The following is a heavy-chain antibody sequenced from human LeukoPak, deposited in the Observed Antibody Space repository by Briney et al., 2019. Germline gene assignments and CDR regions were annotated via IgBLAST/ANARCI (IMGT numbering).Heavy chain of an antibody. J-gene: IGHJ4*02. V-gene: IGHV4-34*01. CDR1: GGSFSGYY. CDR2: INHSGST. Sequence: SETLSLTCAVYGGSFSGYYWSLIRQPPGKGLEWIGEINHSGSTNYNPSLKSRVTISVDTSKNQFSLKLSSVTAADTAVYYCARGHGSSFDYWGQGTLVTVSS. CDR3: ARGHGSSFDY. D-gene: IGHD2-2*01.